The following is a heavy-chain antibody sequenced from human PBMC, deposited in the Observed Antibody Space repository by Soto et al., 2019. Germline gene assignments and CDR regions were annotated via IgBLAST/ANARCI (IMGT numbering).Heavy chain of an antibody. CDR3: ARAGSSWSFFDY. V-gene: IGHV4-59*01. D-gene: IGHD6-13*01. Sequence: SETLSLTCTVSGGSISSYYWSWIRQPPGKGLEWIGYIYYSGSTNYNPSLKSRVTISVDTSKNQFSLKLSSVTAADTAVYYCARAGSSWSFFDYWGQGTLVTVSS. J-gene: IGHJ4*02. CDR2: IYYSGST. CDR1: GGSISSYY.